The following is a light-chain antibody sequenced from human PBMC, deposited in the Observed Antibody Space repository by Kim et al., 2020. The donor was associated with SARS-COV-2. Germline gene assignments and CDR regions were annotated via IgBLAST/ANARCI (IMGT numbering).Light chain of an antibody. CDR3: SAWDSSLSACYV. V-gene: IGLV10-54*01. CDR1: SNNVGNQG. CDR2: RNN. Sequence: QAGLTQPPSVSKGLRQTATLTCTGNSNNVGNQGAAWLQQHQGHPPKLLSYRNNNRPSGISERLSASRSGNTASLTITGLQPEDEADYYCSAWDSSLSACYVFGTGTKVTVL. J-gene: IGLJ1*01.